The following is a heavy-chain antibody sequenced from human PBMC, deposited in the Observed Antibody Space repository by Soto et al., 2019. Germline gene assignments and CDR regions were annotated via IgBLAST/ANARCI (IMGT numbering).Heavy chain of an antibody. J-gene: IGHJ6*02. D-gene: IGHD3-3*01. CDR3: AKQRRITISRGLMDV. CDR1: GFTFSSYA. CDR2: ISGSGGNT. Sequence: GGSLRLSCAASGFTFSSYAMSWVRQAPGKGLEWVSAISGSGGNTYYADSVKGRFTISRDNSKNTLYLQMNSLRAEDTAVYYCAKQRRITISRGLMDVWGQGTTVTVSS. V-gene: IGHV3-23*01.